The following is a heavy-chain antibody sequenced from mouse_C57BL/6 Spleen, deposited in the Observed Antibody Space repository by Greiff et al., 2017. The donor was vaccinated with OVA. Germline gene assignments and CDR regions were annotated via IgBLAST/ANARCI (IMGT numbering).Heavy chain of an antibody. CDR3: ARSQQGTWFAY. Sequence: VKLLQPGAELVKPGASVKMSCKASGYTFTSYWITWVKQTPGQGLEWIGDIYPGSGSTNYNEKFKSKATLTVDTSSSTAYMQLSSLTSEDSAVYYCARSQQGTWFAYWGQGTLVTVSA. J-gene: IGHJ3*01. CDR2: IYPGSGST. CDR1: GYTFTSYW. V-gene: IGHV1-55*01.